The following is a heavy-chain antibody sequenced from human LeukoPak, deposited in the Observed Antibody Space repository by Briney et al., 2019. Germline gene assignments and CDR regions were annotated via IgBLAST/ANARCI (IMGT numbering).Heavy chain of an antibody. CDR1: GFTFSDYY. CDR2: ISNRGDTV. V-gene: IGHV3-11*01. Sequence: GGSLRLSCAASGFTFSDYYMTWLRQAPGRGLEWLSYISNRGDTVFYADSVKGRFTVSRDNVKRSLYLQIESLRDDDTAVYHCALGTINKDYYFGMDVWGQGTTVTVSS. D-gene: IGHD2-8*01. CDR3: ALGTINKDYYFGMDV. J-gene: IGHJ6*02.